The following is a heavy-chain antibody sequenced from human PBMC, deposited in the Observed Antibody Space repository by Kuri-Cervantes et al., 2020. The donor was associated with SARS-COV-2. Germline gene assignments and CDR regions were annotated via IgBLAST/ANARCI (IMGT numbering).Heavy chain of an antibody. CDR3: ARRVTFYYYIDV. Sequence: GGSLRLSCAASGFTFSSYSMNWFRQAPGKGLEWVSSISSSSSYIYYADSVKGRFTISRDNAKNSLYLQMNSLRAEDTAVYYCARRVTFYYYIDVWGKGTTVTVSS. J-gene: IGHJ6*03. CDR1: GFTFSSYS. V-gene: IGHV3-21*01. CDR2: ISSSSSYI. D-gene: IGHD2/OR15-2a*01.